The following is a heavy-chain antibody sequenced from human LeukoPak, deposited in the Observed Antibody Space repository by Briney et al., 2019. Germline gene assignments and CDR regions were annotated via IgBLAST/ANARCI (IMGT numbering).Heavy chain of an antibody. CDR1: GGSFSGYY. D-gene: IGHD6-6*01. CDR3: ARVSRIAARPIDY. V-gene: IGHV4-34*01. Sequence: SETLSLTCAVYGGSFSGYYWSWIRQPPGKGLEWIGEINHSGSTNYNPSLKGRVTISVDTSKNQFSLKLSSVTAADTAVYYCARVSRIAARPIDYWGQGTLVTVSS. J-gene: IGHJ4*02. CDR2: INHSGST.